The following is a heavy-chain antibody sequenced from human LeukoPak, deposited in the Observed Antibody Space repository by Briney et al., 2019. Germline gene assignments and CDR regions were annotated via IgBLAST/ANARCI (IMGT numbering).Heavy chain of an antibody. Sequence: SVKVSCKASGGTFSSYAISWVRQAPGQGLEWMGRIIPIFGTANYARKFQGRVTITTDESTSTAYLELSSLRSEDTAVYYCASPVGASDYFDYWGQGTLVTVSS. D-gene: IGHD1-26*01. CDR1: GGTFSSYA. CDR3: ASPVGASDYFDY. V-gene: IGHV1-69*05. CDR2: IIPIFGTA. J-gene: IGHJ4*02.